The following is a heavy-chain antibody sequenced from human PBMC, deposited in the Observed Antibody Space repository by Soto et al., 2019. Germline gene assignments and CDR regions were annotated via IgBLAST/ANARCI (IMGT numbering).Heavy chain of an antibody. V-gene: IGHV5-51*01. CDR2: VFPGDSDT. CDR1: GDSDLFYTYW. CDR3: ARHKTSSDRRCSSLGLDV. D-gene: IGHD3-22*01. J-gene: IGHJ6*02. Sequence: GESLKISCKASGDSDLFYTYWIGWVRQKPGNGLEWMRIVFPGDSDTRYSPSFKAQVTISADKYTTTAYLQWSSLKPSDTAIYYCARHKTSSDRRCSSLGLDVWGQGTTVTVSS.